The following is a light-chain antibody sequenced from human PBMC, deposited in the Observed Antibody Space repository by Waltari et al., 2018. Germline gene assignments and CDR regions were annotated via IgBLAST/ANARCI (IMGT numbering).Light chain of an antibody. CDR3: NSRDSSGNHYVV. CDR2: GKN. CDR1: SLSNYY. V-gene: IGLV3-19*01. Sequence: SSELTHDPAVSVALGQTVRITCQGDSLSNYYASWYQQKPGQAPILVIYGKNNRPSGIPDRFSGSSSGNTASLTITGAQAEDEADYYCNSRDSSGNHYVVFGGGTKLTVL. J-gene: IGLJ2*01.